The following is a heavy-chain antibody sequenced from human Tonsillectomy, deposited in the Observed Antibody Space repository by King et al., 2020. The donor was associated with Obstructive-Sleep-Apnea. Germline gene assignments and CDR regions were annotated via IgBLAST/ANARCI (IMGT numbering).Heavy chain of an antibody. J-gene: IGHJ4*02. CDR1: GFTFSNAW. D-gene: IGHD2-21*02. V-gene: IGHV3-15*01. Sequence: VQLVESGGGLVKSGGSLRLSCATSGFTFSNAWMSWVRQAPGKGLEWVGRIKSKTNGETTDYAAPVKGRFTISRDDSQNTLYLDMNSLKSDDTAVYYCTTDDCGGDCYFRYWGQGTLVTVSS. CDR2: IKSKTNGETT. CDR3: TTDDCGGDCYFRY.